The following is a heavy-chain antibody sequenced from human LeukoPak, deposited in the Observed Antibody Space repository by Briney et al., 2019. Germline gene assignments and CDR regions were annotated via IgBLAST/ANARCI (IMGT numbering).Heavy chain of an antibody. Sequence: GGSLRLSCAAAGFTSSDYGMNWVRHAPGKGLEWVSGISGSGISTYYADSVKGRFTISRDNSKNTLYLQMNSLRVEDTAVYYCAKSWNYYDSSGDDALDIWGQGTMVTVSS. CDR2: ISGSGIST. CDR1: GFTSSDYG. V-gene: IGHV3-23*01. J-gene: IGHJ3*02. D-gene: IGHD3-22*01. CDR3: AKSWNYYDSSGDDALDI.